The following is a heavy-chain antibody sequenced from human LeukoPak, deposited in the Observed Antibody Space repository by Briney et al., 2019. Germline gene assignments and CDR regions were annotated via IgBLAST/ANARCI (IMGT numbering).Heavy chain of an antibody. CDR3: AKETYYYDSSGYSTGFDY. D-gene: IGHD3-22*01. CDR1: GFTFSSYA. CDR2: ISGSGGST. Sequence: GGSLRLSCAASGFTFSSYAMSWVRQAPGKGLEWVSAISGSGGSTYYADSVKGRFTISRDNSKNTLYLQMNSLRAEDTAVYYCAKETYYYDSSGYSTGFDYWGQGTLVTVS. J-gene: IGHJ4*02. V-gene: IGHV3-23*01.